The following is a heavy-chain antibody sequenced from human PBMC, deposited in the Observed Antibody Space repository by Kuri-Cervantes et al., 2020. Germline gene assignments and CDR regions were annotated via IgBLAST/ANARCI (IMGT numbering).Heavy chain of an antibody. J-gene: IGHJ6*02. CDR1: GFTFSSYA. V-gene: IGHV3-30-3*02. CDR3: AKDCTPITMVRGVIPFYGMDV. Sequence: GGSLRLSCAASGFTFSSYAMHWVRQAPGKGLEWVAVISYDGSNKYYADSVKGRFTISRDNSKNTLYLQMNSLRAEDTAVYYCAKDCTPITMVRGVIPFYGMDVWGQGTTVTVSS. D-gene: IGHD3-10*01. CDR2: ISYDGSNK.